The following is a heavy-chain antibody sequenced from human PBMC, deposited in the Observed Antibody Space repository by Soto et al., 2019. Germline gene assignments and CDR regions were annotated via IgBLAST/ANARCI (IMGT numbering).Heavy chain of an antibody. D-gene: IGHD6-13*01. CDR3: ASFIAAAGYYYYYMDV. J-gene: IGHJ6*03. CDR2: INHSGST. Sequence: SGTLSLTCAVYCGSFRGYYWSWIRQPPGKGLEWIGEINHSGSTNYNPSLKSRVTISVDTSKNQFSLKLSSVTAADTAVYYCASFIAAAGYYYYYMDVWGKGTTVTVSS. V-gene: IGHV4-34*01. CDR1: CGSFRGYY.